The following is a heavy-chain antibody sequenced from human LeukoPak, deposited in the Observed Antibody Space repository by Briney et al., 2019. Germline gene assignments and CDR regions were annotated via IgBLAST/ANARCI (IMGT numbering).Heavy chain of an antibody. Sequence: SETLSLTCTVSGGSISSYYWSWIRQPPGKGLEWIGYIYYSGSTNYNPSLKSRVTISVDTSKNQFSPKLSSVTAADTAVYYCARVIHGFGEYYFDYWGQGTLVTVSS. CDR2: IYYSGST. CDR3: ARVIHGFGEYYFDY. D-gene: IGHD3-10*01. J-gene: IGHJ4*02. V-gene: IGHV4-59*08. CDR1: GGSISSYY.